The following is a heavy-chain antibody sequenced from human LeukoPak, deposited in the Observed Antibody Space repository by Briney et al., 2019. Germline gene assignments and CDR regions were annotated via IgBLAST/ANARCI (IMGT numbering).Heavy chain of an antibody. CDR1: GFTFDDYA. V-gene: IGHV3-23*01. CDR2: ISGSGGST. CDR3: AKGMGTAMVKKNAFDI. Sequence: GRSLRLSCAASGFTFDDYAMSWVRQAPGKGLEWVSAISGSGGSTYYADSVKGRFTISRDNSKNTLYLQMNSLRAEDTAVYYCAKGMGTAMVKKNAFDIWGQGTMVTVSS. J-gene: IGHJ3*02. D-gene: IGHD5-18*01.